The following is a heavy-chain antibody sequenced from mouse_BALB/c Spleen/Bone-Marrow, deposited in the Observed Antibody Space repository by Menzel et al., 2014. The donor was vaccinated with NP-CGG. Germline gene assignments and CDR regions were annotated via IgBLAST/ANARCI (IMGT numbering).Heavy chain of an antibody. V-gene: IGHV5-17*02. CDR3: ARSTWSHYNCMGY. Sequence: VHLVESGGGLVQPGGSRKLFCAVSGFTFSNFGIHWVRQAPEKGLEWVAYISGVSSTIYYVDTVKGRFTISRDNPKNTLFLQLNSLGSEDTPIYYCARSTWSHYNCMGYWSQGSSVTISS. CDR1: GFTFSNFG. CDR2: ISGVSSTI. J-gene: IGHJ4*01. D-gene: IGHD1-1*02.